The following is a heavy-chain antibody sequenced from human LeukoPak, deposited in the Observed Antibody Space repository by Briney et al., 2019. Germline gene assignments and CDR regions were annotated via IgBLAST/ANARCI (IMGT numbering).Heavy chain of an antibody. CDR2: IYYSGST. V-gene: IGHV4-39*01. J-gene: IGHJ4*02. CDR3: ARSYYYDSSGYYEDY. CDR1: GGSISSYY. D-gene: IGHD3-22*01. Sequence: SETLSLTCTVSGGSISSYYWGWIRQPPGKGLEWIGSIYYSGSTYYNPSLKSRVTISVDTSKNQFSLKLSSVTAADTAVYYCARSYYYDSSGYYEDYWGQGTLVTVSS.